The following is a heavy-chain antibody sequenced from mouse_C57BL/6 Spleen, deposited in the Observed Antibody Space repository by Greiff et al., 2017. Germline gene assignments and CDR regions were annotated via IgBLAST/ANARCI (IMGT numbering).Heavy chain of an antibody. CDR1: GFTFSSYA. Sequence: DVHLVESGGGLVKPGGSLKLSCAASGFTFSSYAMSWVRQTPEKRLEWVATISDGGSYTYYPDNVKGRFTISRDNAKNNLYLQMSHLKSEDTAMYYCARGEGPFDYWGQGTTLTVSS. CDR2: ISDGGSYT. CDR3: ARGEGPFDY. V-gene: IGHV5-4*01. J-gene: IGHJ2*01.